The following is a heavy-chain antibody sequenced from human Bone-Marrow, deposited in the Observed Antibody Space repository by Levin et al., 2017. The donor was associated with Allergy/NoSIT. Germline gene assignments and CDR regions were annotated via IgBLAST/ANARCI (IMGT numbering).Heavy chain of an antibody. Sequence: GESLKISCAASGFTFSSYSMNWVRQAPGKGLEWVSYISSSSSTIYYADSVKGRFTISRDNAKNSLYLQMNSLRAEDTAVYYCARATAYSSRGGDYWGQGTLVTVSS. CDR2: ISSSSSTI. V-gene: IGHV3-48*04. D-gene: IGHD6-13*01. CDR1: GFTFSSYS. J-gene: IGHJ4*02. CDR3: ARATAYSSRGGDY.